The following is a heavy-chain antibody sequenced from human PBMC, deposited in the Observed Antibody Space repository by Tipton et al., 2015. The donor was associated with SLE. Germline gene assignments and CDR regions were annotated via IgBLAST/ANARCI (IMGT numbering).Heavy chain of an antibody. CDR1: GFTFSSYE. CDR3: ARDRYDILTGYDYWYFDL. Sequence: SLRLSCAASGFTFSSYEMNWVRQAPGRGLEWVSYISSSDSTIYYADSVKGRFTISRDNAKNSLYLQMNSLRAEDTAVYYCARDRYDILTGYDYWYFDLWGRGTLVTVSS. V-gene: IGHV3-48*03. D-gene: IGHD3-9*01. CDR2: ISSSDSTI. J-gene: IGHJ2*01.